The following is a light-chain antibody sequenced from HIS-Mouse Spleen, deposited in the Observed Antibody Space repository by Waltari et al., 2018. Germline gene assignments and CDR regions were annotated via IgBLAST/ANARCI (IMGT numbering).Light chain of an antibody. V-gene: IGLV1-47*01. CDR2: RNN. CDR1: SSNIGSNY. Sequence: QSVLTQPPSASGTPGQRVTIPCSGSSSNIGSNYVSWYQQLPGTAPKLLIYRNNQRPSGVPDRFSGSKSDTSASLAISGLRSEDEADYYCAAWDDSLSGRVFGGGTKLTVL. CDR3: AAWDDSLSGRV. J-gene: IGLJ3*02.